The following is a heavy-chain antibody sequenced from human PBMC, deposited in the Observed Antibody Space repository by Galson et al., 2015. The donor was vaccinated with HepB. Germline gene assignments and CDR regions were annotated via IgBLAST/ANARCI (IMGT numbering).Heavy chain of an antibody. J-gene: IGHJ3*02. CDR3: AKDITRVTIFGSAYDI. V-gene: IGHV3-9*01. D-gene: IGHD3-3*01. Sequence: SLRLSCAASGFTFGDYAMHWVRQPPGKGLEWVSGINWNSGSIGYADSVKGRFTISRDNAKNSLYLQMNSLKAEDTALYYCAKDITRVTIFGSAYDIWGQGTMVTVSS. CDR1: GFTFGDYA. CDR2: INWNSGSI.